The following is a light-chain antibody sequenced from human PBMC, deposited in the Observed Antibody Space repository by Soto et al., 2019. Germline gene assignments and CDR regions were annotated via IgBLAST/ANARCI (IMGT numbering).Light chain of an antibody. CDR2: EVS. V-gene: IGLV2-8*01. CDR1: SSDVGGYSY. J-gene: IGLJ2*01. CDR3: SSYAGSNNVV. Sequence: QSVLTQPPSASGSPGQSVTISCTGTSSDVGGYSYVSWYQHHPGKAPKLMIYEVSKRPSGVPDRFSGSKSGNTASLTVSGLRAEDEADYYCSSYAGSNNVVFGGGTKLTVL.